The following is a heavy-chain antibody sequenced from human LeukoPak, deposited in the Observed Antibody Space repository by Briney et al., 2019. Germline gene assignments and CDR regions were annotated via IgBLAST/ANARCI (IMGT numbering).Heavy chain of an antibody. V-gene: IGHV1-2*02. J-gene: IGHJ4*02. CDR2: INPNSGGT. CDR1: GYTFTSYG. Sequence: ASVKVSCKASGYTFTSYGISWVRQAPGQGLEWMGWINPNSGGTNYAQKFQGRVTMTRDTSISTAYMELSRLRSDDTAVYYCARSTELGESYFDYWGQGTLVTVSS. D-gene: IGHD3-10*01. CDR3: ARSTELGESYFDY.